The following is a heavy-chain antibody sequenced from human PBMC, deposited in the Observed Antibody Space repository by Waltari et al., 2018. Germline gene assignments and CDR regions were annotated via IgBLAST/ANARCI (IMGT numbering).Heavy chain of an antibody. J-gene: IGHJ6*02. V-gene: IGHV4-61*02. CDR1: GGSISSGSVY. D-gene: IGHD3-9*01. CDR2: IFTSGST. CDR3: ARDEARYYDIMTGGGYYGLDV. Sequence: QVQLQESGPGLVRPSQTLSLTCTVSGGSISSGSVYWTLIRPPAGKGLEWVGHIFTSGSTKYNPSLKSRVSVSLDTSENQFSLRLSSVTAADTAVYYCARDEARYYDIMTGGGYYGLDVWGQGTTVTVSS.